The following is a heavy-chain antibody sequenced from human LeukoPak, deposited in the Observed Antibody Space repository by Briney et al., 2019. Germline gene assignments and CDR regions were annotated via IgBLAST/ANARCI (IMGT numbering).Heavy chain of an antibody. V-gene: IGHV1-46*01. J-gene: IGHJ4*02. Sequence: GASVKVSCKASGYTFTGYYMHWVRQAPGQGLEWMGWINPSSGSTSYAQKFQGRVTMTRDTSTSTVDMELSSLRFEDTAVYYCARGGTVTTAPIDYWGQGTLVTVSS. CDR3: ARGGTVTTAPIDY. D-gene: IGHD4-17*01. CDR1: GYTFTGYY. CDR2: INPSSGST.